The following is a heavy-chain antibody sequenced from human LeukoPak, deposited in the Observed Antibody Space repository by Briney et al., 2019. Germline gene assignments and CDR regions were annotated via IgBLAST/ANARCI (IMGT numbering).Heavy chain of an antibody. CDR2: INSGGSGT. V-gene: IGHV3-74*01. D-gene: IGHD7-27*01. Sequence: GGSLRLSCAASGFAFSSNWMHWVRQTPGKGLVWVSRINSGGSGTSYAASVEGRFTISRDDVKNTLYLQMDSLRAEDTAVYYCATSLGPLTEYWGQGTLVAVSS. CDR1: GFAFSSNW. J-gene: IGHJ4*02. CDR3: ATSLGPLTEY.